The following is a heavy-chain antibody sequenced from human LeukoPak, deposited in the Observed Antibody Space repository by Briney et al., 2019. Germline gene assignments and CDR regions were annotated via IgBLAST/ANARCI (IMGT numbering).Heavy chain of an antibody. CDR1: GFTFSSYS. D-gene: IGHD5-24*01. CDR2: ISSSSSYI. J-gene: IGHJ3*02. Sequence: GGSLRLSCAASGFTFSSYSMNWVRQAPGKGLEWVSSISSSSSYIYYADSVKGRFTISGDNAKNSLYLQMNSLRAEDTAVYYCASDEDGSHDAFDIWGQGTMVTVSS. CDR3: ASDEDGSHDAFDI. V-gene: IGHV3-21*01.